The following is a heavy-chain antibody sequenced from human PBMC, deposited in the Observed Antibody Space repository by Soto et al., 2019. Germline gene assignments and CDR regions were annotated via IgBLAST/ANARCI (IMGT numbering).Heavy chain of an antibody. CDR1: GGSFSGYY. V-gene: IGHV4-34*01. J-gene: IGHJ6*02. CDR2: INHSGST. CDR3: ARGVRTRDLVYYYYYGMDV. Sequence: SETLSLTCAVYGGSFSGYYWSWIRQPPGKGLEWIGEINHSGSTNYNPSLKSRVTISVGTSKNQFSLKLSSVTAADTAVYYCARGVRTRDLVYYYYYGMDVWGQGTTVTVSS. D-gene: IGHD3-10*01.